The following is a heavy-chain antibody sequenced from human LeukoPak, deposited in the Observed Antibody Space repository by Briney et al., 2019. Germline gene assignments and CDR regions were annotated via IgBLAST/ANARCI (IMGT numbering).Heavy chain of an antibody. J-gene: IGHJ4*02. V-gene: IGHV3-48*03. CDR3: ARDRPGIVRWFDY. Sequence: GGSLRLSCAASGFTFSSYEMNWVRQAPGKGLEWVSYISSSGSTIYYADSVKGRFTISRDNAKNSLYLQMNSLRAEDTAVYYCARDRPGIVRWFDYWGQGTLVTVSS. CDR2: ISSSGSTI. D-gene: IGHD1-26*01. CDR1: GFTFSSYE.